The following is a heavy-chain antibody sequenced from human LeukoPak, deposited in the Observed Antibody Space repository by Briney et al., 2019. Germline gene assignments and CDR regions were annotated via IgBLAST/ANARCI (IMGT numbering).Heavy chain of an antibody. CDR1: GGSISSYY. V-gene: IGHV4-59*01. Sequence: SETLSLTCTVSGGSISSYYWSWIRQPPGKGLDWIGYIYYSGSTNYNPSLKSRVTISVDTSKNQFSLKLSSVTAADTAVYYCARVYYYDSSGPGFDPWGQGTLVTVSS. CDR3: ARVYYYDSSGPGFDP. D-gene: IGHD3-22*01. J-gene: IGHJ5*02. CDR2: IYYSGST.